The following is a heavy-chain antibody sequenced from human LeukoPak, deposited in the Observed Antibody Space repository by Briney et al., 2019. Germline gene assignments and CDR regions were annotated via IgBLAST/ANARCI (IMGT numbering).Heavy chain of an antibody. Sequence: PSETLSLTCTVSGGSISSYYWSWIRQPPGKGLEWIGYIYYSGSTNYNPSLKSRVTISVDTSKNQFSLKLSSVTAADTAVYYCARAILGYCSSTSCYPDAFDIWGQGTMVTVSS. D-gene: IGHD2-2*01. CDR2: IYYSGST. V-gene: IGHV4-59*01. CDR3: ARAILGYCSSTSCYPDAFDI. J-gene: IGHJ3*02. CDR1: GGSISSYY.